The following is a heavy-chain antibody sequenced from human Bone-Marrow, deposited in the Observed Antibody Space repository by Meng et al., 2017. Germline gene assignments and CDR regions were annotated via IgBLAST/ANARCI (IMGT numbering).Heavy chain of an antibody. V-gene: IGHV4-61*01. Sequence: QVQRQESGPGLGRSSETLSLTCTVSGASVNTGSYYWSWIRQPPGRGLELIGFIYQSGSTNNNPSLKSRVTISLDMSSNQFSLTLNSVTAADTAIYYCARGVVADPPGDWGRGTLVTVSS. CDR1: GASVNTGSYY. J-gene: IGHJ1*01. D-gene: IGHD2-15*01. CDR2: IYQSGST. CDR3: ARGVVADPPGD.